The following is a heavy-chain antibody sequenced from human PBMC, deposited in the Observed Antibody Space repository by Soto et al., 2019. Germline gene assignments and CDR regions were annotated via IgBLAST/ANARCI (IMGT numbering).Heavy chain of an antibody. D-gene: IGHD3-22*01. J-gene: IGHJ4*02. CDR2: IDWDDDK. CDR3: ARATYYYDSSGYASIYFDY. CDR1: GFSLSTSGMC. Sequence: SGPTLVNPTQTLTLTCTFSGFSLSTSGMCVSWIRQPPGKALEWLARIDWDDDKYYSTSLKTRLTISKDTSKNQVVLTMTNMDSVDTATYYCARATYYYDSSGYASIYFDYWGQGTLVTVS. V-gene: IGHV2-70*11.